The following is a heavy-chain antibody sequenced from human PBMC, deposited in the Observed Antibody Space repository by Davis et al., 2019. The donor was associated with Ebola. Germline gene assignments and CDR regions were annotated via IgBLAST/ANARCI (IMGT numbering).Heavy chain of an antibody. CDR3: AKVSGSSWVY. J-gene: IGHJ4*02. V-gene: IGHV3-30*02. D-gene: IGHD6-6*01. CDR1: GFTFSTYA. CDR2: IRYDGSSD. Sequence: PGGSLRLSCAASGFTFSTYAMSWVRQAPGKGLEWVAFIRYDGSSDYYADSVKGRFTISRDNSKNTLYLQMNSLRAEDTAVYYCAKVSGSSWVYWGQGTLVTVSS.